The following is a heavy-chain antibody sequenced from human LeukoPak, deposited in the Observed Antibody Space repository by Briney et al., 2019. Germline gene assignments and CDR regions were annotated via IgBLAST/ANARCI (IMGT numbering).Heavy chain of an antibody. CDR1: GGSISSTSFY. CDR3: ARQLRGYSGYDGGWFDP. J-gene: IGHJ5*02. CDR2: IYYSGST. V-gene: IGHV4-39*01. Sequence: SETLSLTCTVSGGSISSTSFYWGWIRQPPGKGLEWIGSIYYSGSTYYNPSLKSRVTISVDPSKNQFSLKLTSVTAADTAVYYCARQLRGYSGYDGGWFDPWGQGTLVTVSS. D-gene: IGHD5-12*01.